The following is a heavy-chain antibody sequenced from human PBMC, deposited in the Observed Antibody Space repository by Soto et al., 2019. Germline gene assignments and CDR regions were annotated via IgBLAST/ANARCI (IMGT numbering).Heavy chain of an antibody. J-gene: IGHJ5*02. CDR2: IYYRGST. CDR3: ARLGASYQSLDT. Sequence: SETLSLTCAVSGGSISSGGYSWAWIRQSPGKGLEWIGYIYYRGSTSYNPSLNGRVTLSLETSKSQFSLRLSSVTASDTAVYYCARLGASYQSLDTWGPGTLVTVSS. D-gene: IGHD2-2*01. CDR1: GGSISSGGYS. V-gene: IGHV4-61*05.